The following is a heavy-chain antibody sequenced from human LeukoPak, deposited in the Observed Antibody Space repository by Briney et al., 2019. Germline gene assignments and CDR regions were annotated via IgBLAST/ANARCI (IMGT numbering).Heavy chain of an antibody. CDR1: GFTFSSYG. D-gene: IGHD1-26*01. J-gene: IGHJ3*02. CDR2: ISYDGSNK. Sequence: GGSLRLSCAASGFTFSSYGMHWVRQAPGKGLEWVAVISYDGSNKYYADSVKGRFTISRDNSKNTLHLQMNSLRAEDTAVYYCAKELPAAFDIWGQGTMVTVSS. CDR3: AKELPAAFDI. V-gene: IGHV3-30*18.